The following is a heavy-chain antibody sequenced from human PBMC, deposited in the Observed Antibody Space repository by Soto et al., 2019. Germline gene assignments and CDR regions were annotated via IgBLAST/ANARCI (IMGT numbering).Heavy chain of an antibody. CDR2: ISGSGGST. Sequence: EVQLLESGGGLVQPGGSLRLSCAASGFTFSSYAMSWVRQAPGKGLEWVSAISGSGGSTYYADSVKGRFTISRNNSQNTLYLQMNSLGAEDTAVYYCAKDPIDSSCYYYVPFDYWGQGTLVTVSS. D-gene: IGHD3-22*01. CDR1: GFTFSSYA. V-gene: IGHV3-23*01. J-gene: IGHJ4*02. CDR3: AKDPIDSSCYYYVPFDY.